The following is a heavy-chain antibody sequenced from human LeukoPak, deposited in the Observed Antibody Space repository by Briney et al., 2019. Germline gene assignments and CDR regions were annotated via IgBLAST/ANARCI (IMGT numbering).Heavy chain of an antibody. Sequence: SETLSLTCTVTGGSISSCNYYWGWIRQPPGRGLEGIGNIFYSGNTYYNPSLKSRVTISVDTSKNQFSRKVSSVTAADTAVYYCARDRPRYSSSWLPSEYWGQGTLVTVSS. J-gene: IGHJ4*02. CDR2: IFYSGNT. V-gene: IGHV4-39*07. D-gene: IGHD6-13*01. CDR3: ARDRPRYSSSWLPSEY. CDR1: GGSISSCNYY.